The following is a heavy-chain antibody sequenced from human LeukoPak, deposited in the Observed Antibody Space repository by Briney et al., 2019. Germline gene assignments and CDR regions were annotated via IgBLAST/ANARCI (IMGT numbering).Heavy chain of an antibody. Sequence: SETLSLTCTVSGGSISSYYWSWIRQPPGKGLEWIGYIYYSGSTYYNPSLKSRVTIFVDTSKNQFSLKLNSVTAADTAVYYCARQGSSWFSGPEDWFDPWGQGTLVTASS. CDR1: GGSISSYY. D-gene: IGHD6-13*01. CDR3: ARQGSSWFSGPEDWFDP. V-gene: IGHV4-59*08. J-gene: IGHJ5*02. CDR2: IYYSGST.